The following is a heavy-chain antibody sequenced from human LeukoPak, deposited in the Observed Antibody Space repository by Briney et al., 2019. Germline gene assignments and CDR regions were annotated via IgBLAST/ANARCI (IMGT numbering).Heavy chain of an antibody. J-gene: IGHJ4*02. Sequence: GGSLRLSRAASGFTFSSYAMSWVRQAPGKGLEWVSAITDSGGDTYHADSVKGRFTISRDNSKNTLYLQMNSLRVEDTAVYYCAKGSSSSRPYYFDFWGQGTLVTVSS. CDR1: GFTFSSYA. D-gene: IGHD6-6*01. CDR3: AKGSSSSRPYYFDF. CDR2: ITDSGGDT. V-gene: IGHV3-23*01.